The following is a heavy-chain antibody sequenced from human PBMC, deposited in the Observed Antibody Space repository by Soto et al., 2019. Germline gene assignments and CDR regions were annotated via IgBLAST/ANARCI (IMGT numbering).Heavy chain of an antibody. CDR3: ARDRVYGGNAPPPNGMDV. D-gene: IGHD4-17*01. J-gene: IGHJ6*02. CDR1: GGSISSSNW. CDR2: IYHSGST. Sequence: QVQLQESGPGLVKPSGTLSLTCAVSGGSISSSNWWSWVRQPPGKGLEWIGAIYHSGSTNYNPSLKGRVTISVDKSKNQFSLKLRSVTAADTAVYYCARDRVYGGNAPPPNGMDVWGQGTTVTVSS. V-gene: IGHV4-4*02.